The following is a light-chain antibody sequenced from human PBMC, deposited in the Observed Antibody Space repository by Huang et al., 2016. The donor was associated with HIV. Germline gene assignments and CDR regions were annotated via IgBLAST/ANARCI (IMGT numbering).Light chain of an antibody. J-gene: IGKJ1*01. CDR2: GAS. CDR3: QQYYHWPQT. CDR1: QSINSN. Sequence: EIVLTQSPATLSMSPGERATLSCRASQSINSNLAWYQQKYGQAPRLLISGASTRASGIPARFSGSGSRTEFTLTISSLQSEDFAVYYCQQYYHWPQTFGQGTKVEIK. V-gene: IGKV3-15*01.